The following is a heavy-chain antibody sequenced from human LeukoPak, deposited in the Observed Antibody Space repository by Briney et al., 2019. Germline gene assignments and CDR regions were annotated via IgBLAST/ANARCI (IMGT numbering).Heavy chain of an antibody. CDR1: GFTFSSYA. J-gene: IGHJ4*02. D-gene: IGHD1-26*01. Sequence: VELGGSLRLSCAASGFTFSSYAMSWVRPAPGKGLEWVSTISGSGGSTYYADSVKGRFTISRDNSKNTLYLQMNSLRAEDTAVYYCAKDLHSWSLRYYFHYWGQGTLVTVSS. CDR3: AKDLHSWSLRYYFHY. V-gene: IGHV3-23*01. CDR2: ISGSGGST.